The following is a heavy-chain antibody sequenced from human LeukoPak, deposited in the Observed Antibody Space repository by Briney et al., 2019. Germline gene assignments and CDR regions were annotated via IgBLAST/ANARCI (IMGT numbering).Heavy chain of an antibody. CDR2: IHRSGST. V-gene: IGHV4-34*01. CDR1: GGSFSGYS. Sequence: PSETLSLTCAVYGGSFSGYSWSWIRQPPGKGLEWIGEIHRSGSTNYHPSLKSRVTISVDTSKNQFSLKLSSVTAADTAVYYCARGIPHYCSSTTCPHDYWGQGTLVTVSS. D-gene: IGHD2-2*01. CDR3: ARGIPHYCSSTTCPHDY. J-gene: IGHJ4*02.